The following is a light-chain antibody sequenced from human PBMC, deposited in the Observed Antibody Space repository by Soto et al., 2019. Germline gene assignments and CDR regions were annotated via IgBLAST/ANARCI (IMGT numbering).Light chain of an antibody. Sequence: QSVLTQPASVSGSPGQSITISCTGSDVGAYRYVSWYQQHPGKAPRLMIYDVSNRPSGVSDRFSGSKSGNTASLTTSGLQPEDEAYFFCSSYTGGNARVVFGGGTKLTVL. CDR2: DVS. CDR3: SSYTGGNARVV. V-gene: IGLV2-14*01. J-gene: IGLJ2*01. CDR1: SDVGAYRY.